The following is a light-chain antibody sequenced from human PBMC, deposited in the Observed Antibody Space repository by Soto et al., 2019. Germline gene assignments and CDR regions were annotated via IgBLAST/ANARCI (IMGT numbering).Light chain of an antibody. CDR2: SNN. CDR1: RSNIGSNS. J-gene: IGLJ3*02. CDR3: ARWDDSLNGWV. V-gene: IGLV1-44*01. Sequence: QSVLTQPPSASGTPGQRVTISCSGSRSNIGSNSVNWYQQLPGTAPKLLIYSNNQRPSGVPDRFSGSKSGTSASLAISGLQSEDEADYYCARWDDSLNGWVFGGGTKLTVL.